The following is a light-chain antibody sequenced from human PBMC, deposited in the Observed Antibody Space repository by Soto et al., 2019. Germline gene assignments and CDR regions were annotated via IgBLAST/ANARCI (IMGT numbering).Light chain of an antibody. V-gene: IGLV2-14*01. J-gene: IGLJ1*01. CDR2: DVS. CDR3: SSYTSSSTHYV. CDR1: SSDVGGYNY. Sequence: QSALTQPASVSGSPGQSITISCTGTSSDVGGYNYVSWYQQHPGKAPKLMIYDVSNRPSGVSNRFSGSKSGNTASLTISGLQAEDEADYYCSSYTSSSTHYVFGTGTKFTVL.